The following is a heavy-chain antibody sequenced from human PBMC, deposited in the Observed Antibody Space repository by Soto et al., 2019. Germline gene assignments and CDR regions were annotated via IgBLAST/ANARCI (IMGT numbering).Heavy chain of an antibody. V-gene: IGHV4-4*07. Sequence: SETLSLTCRFSVAYISDFSWSWIRQPAGKGLEWIGRITINGNTQKNPSFKSRVTMSIDTSRNHFSLNLQSATAADTALYYCARETGENWTYEAHWGQGTLVTVS. CDR2: ITINGNT. CDR1: VAYISDFS. CDR3: ARETGENWTYEAH. J-gene: IGHJ1*01. D-gene: IGHD1-7*01.